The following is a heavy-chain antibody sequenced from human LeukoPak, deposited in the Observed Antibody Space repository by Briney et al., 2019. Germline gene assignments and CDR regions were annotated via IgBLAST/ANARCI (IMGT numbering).Heavy chain of an antibody. V-gene: IGHV3-7*03. CDR3: ARGGGLDV. Sequence: GGSLRLSCATSGFTFSSYWMNWARQAPGKGLEWVASINHNGNVNYYVDSVKGRFTISRDNAKNSLNLQMSNLRAEDTAVYFCARGGGLDVWGQGATVTVSS. CDR1: GFTFSSYW. CDR2: INHNGNVN. D-gene: IGHD3-16*01. J-gene: IGHJ6*02.